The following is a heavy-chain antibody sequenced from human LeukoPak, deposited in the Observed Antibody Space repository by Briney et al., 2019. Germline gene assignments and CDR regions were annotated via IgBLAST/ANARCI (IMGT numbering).Heavy chain of an antibody. CDR1: GGFISSYY. Sequence: NPSETLSLTCTVSGGFISSYYWNWFRQPAGKGLEWIGRIYTSGTTKYNPSLKSRVTMSIDTSTSQFSLRLSSVTAADTAVYYCARDQEQWMIRNWFDSWGQGILVIVSS. V-gene: IGHV4-4*07. CDR3: ARDQEQWMIRNWFDS. CDR2: IYTSGTT. D-gene: IGHD3-22*01. J-gene: IGHJ5*01.